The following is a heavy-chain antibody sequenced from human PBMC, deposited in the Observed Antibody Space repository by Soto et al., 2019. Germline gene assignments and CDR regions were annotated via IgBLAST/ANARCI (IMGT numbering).Heavy chain of an antibody. V-gene: IGHV3-30-3*01. CDR2: ISYDGSNK. CDR1: GFTFSSYA. CDR3: ARSSRYYDFGYLDY. J-gene: IGHJ4*02. Sequence: GGSLRLSCAASGFTFSSYAMHWVRQAPGKGLEWVAVISYDGSNKYYADSVKGRFTISRDISKNTLYLQMNSLRAEDTAVYYCARSSRYYDFGYLDYWGQGTLVTVSS. D-gene: IGHD3-3*01.